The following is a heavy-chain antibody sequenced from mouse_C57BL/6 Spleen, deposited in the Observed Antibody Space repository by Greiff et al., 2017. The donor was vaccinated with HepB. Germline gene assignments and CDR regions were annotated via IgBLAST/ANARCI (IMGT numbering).Heavy chain of an antibody. V-gene: IGHV1-82*01. CDR2: IYPGDGDT. J-gene: IGHJ4*01. CDR1: GYAFSSSW. Sequence: VKLMESGPELVKPGASVKISCKASGYAFSSSWMNWVKQRPGKGLEWIGRIYPGDGDTNYNGKFKGKATLTADKSSSTAYMQLSSLTSEDSAVYFCASSPRHYYAMDYWGQGTSVTVSS. CDR3: ASSPRHYYAMDY.